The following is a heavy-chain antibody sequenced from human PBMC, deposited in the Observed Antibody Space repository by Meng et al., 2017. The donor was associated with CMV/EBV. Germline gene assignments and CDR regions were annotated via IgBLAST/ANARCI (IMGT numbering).Heavy chain of an antibody. J-gene: IGHJ4*02. CDR1: GFTFSSYA. CDR3: AREAFGSHFDY. Sequence: GESLKISCAASGFTFSSYAMHWVRQAPGKGLEWVAVISYDGSNKYYADSVKGRFTISRDNSKNTLYLQMNSLRAEDTAVYYCAREAFGSHFDYWGQLTLVTVSS. D-gene: IGHD1-26*01. CDR2: ISYDGSNK. V-gene: IGHV3-30-3*01.